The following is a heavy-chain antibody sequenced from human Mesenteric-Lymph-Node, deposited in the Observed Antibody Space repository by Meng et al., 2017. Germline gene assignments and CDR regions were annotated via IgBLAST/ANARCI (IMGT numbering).Heavy chain of an antibody. CDR3: ARDPGLDR. CDR1: GYTFTASS. J-gene: IGHJ5*02. CDR2: ISPHSGGT. V-gene: IGHV1-2*06. Sequence: GQLAQSGAGVKKPGASVKVSCKASGYTFTASSLNWVRQAPGQGLEWMGRISPHSGGTDYAQNFQGRVTLTRDTSISTAYMQMSGLTSDDTAVYYCARDPGLDRWGRGTLVTVSS.